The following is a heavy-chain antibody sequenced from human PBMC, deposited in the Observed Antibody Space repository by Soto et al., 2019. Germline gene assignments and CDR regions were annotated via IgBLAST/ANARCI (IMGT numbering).Heavy chain of an antibody. J-gene: IGHJ4*02. CDR2: ISWNSGSI. CDR1: GFTFDDYA. Sequence: EVQLVESGGGLVQPGRSLRLSCAASGFTFDDYAMHWVRQAPGKGLEGVSGISWNSGSIGYADSVKGRFTISRDNAKNSLYLQMNSLRAEDTALYYCAKDLERWLQIRGFDYWGQGTLVTVSS. D-gene: IGHD5-12*01. CDR3: AKDLERWLQIRGFDY. V-gene: IGHV3-9*01.